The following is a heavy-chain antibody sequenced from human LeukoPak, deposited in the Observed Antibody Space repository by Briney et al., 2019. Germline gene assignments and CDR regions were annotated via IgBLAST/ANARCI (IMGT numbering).Heavy chain of an antibody. J-gene: IGHJ4*02. Sequence: GGSLRLSCAASGFTFSSYEMNWVRQAPGKGLEWVSYISTTGSSIYYADSVKGRFTTSRDNVKNSLYLQMNSLRAEDTAVYYCARGGYSTYCGGDCYVLDYWGQETLVTVSS. CDR2: ISTTGSSI. D-gene: IGHD2-21*02. V-gene: IGHV3-48*03. CDR1: GFTFSSYE. CDR3: ARGGYSTYCGGDCYVLDY.